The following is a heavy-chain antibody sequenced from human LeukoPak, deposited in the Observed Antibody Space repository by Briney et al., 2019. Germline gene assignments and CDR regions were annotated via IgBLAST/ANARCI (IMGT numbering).Heavy chain of an antibody. CDR2: VKQDGSET. CDR1: GFTFSSNW. Sequence: AGGSLRLSCAASGFTFSSNWMSWVRQAPGKGLEWVANVKQDGSETYYVDSVKGRFTISRDNAKNSLFLQMNTLRVEDTAVYYCARAYSYAFKPWGQGTLVTVSS. CDR3: ARAYSYAFKP. V-gene: IGHV3-7*04. D-gene: IGHD5-18*01. J-gene: IGHJ5*02.